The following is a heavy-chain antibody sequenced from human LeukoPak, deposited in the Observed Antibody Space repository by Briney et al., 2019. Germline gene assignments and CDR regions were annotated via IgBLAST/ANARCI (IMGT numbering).Heavy chain of an antibody. J-gene: IGHJ4*02. CDR3: ARDLEGDYYDSSGYYDY. D-gene: IGHD3-22*01. Sequence: GGSLGLSCAASGFTFSSYAMSWVRQAPGKGLEWVSAISGSGGSTYYADSVKGRFTISRDNSKNSLYLQMNSLRAEDTALYYCARDLEGDYYDSSGYYDYWGQGTLVTVSS. CDR1: GFTFSSYA. V-gene: IGHV3-23*01. CDR2: ISGSGGST.